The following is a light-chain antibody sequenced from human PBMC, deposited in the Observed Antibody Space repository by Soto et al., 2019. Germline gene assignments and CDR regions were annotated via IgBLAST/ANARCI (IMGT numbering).Light chain of an antibody. J-gene: IGLJ3*02. CDR3: CSYAGNSTWV. Sequence: QSVLTQPASVSGSPRQSITISCAGTSSDVGSYNLVSWYQQHPGKAPKLIIYEGTKRPAGVSIRFSGSKSGNTASLTISGLKTEDEADYYCCSYAGNSTWVFGGGTKLTVL. CDR2: EGT. CDR1: SSDVGSYNL. V-gene: IGLV2-23*01.